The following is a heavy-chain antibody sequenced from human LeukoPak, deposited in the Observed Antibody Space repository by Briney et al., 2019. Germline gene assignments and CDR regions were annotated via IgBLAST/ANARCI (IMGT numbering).Heavy chain of an antibody. Sequence: ASVKVSCKASGYTFTGYYMHWVRQAPGQGLEWMGWINPNSGGTNYAQKFQGRVTMTRDTSISTAYMELSGLRSDDTAVYYCARIGHPYYYYYGMDVWGQGTTVTVSS. CDR3: ARIGHPYYYYYGMDV. CDR2: INPNSGGT. V-gene: IGHV1-2*02. J-gene: IGHJ6*02. CDR1: GYTFTGYY.